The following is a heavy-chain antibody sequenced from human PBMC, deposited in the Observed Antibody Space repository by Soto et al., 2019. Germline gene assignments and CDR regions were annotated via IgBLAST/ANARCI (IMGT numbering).Heavy chain of an antibody. D-gene: IGHD6-13*01. CDR2: IYYSGST. CDR3: AREGVSSSWYYYYGMDV. CDR1: GGSISSYY. Sequence: QVQLQESGPGLVKPSETLSLTCTVSGGSISSYYWSWIRQPPGKGLEWIGYIYYSGSTNYNPSRKSRVIISVDTSKNQFPLKMSSVTAADTAVYYCAREGVSSSWYYYYGMDVWGQGTTVTVSS. V-gene: IGHV4-59*01. J-gene: IGHJ6*02.